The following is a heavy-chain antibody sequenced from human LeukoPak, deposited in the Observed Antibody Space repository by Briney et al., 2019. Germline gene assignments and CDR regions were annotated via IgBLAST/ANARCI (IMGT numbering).Heavy chain of an antibody. CDR3: ARDLNLYDSSGYYAR. J-gene: IGHJ4*02. V-gene: IGHV3-48*03. Sequence: GGSLTLTCAASGFTFRSFEMNWVRQAPGKGLEWVSYISSSGTTIYYADSVKGRFTISRDNAKNSLYLQMNSLRDDDTAVYYCARDLNLYDSSGYYARWGQGTLVTVSS. CDR2: ISSSGTTI. D-gene: IGHD3-22*01. CDR1: GFTFRSFE.